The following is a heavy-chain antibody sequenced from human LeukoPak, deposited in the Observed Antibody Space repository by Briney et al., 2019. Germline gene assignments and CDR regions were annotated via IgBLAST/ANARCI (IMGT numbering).Heavy chain of an antibody. CDR3: AKDVEKYWKAQVDY. CDR1: GFTFSSYG. CDR2: ISYDGSNK. D-gene: IGHD2/OR15-2a*01. Sequence: PGRSLRLSCAASGFTFSSYGMHWVRQAPGKGLEWVAVISYDGSNKYYADSVKGRFTISRDNSKNTLYLQMNSLRAEDTAVYYCAKDVEKYWKAQVDYWGQGTLVTVSS. V-gene: IGHV3-30*18. J-gene: IGHJ4*02.